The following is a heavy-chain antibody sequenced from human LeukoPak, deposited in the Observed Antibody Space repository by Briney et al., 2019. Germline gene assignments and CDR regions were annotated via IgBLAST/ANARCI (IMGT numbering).Heavy chain of an antibody. CDR3: ARDRAAAALDY. V-gene: IGHV1-2*02. CDR2: MNPNSGGT. D-gene: IGHD6-13*01. Sequence: ASVKVSCKASGYTFTSYDINWVRQATGQGLEWMGWMNPNSGGTNYAQKFQGRVTMTRDTSISTAYMELSRLRSDDTAVYYCARDRAAAALDYWGQGTLVTVSS. J-gene: IGHJ4*02. CDR1: GYTFTSYD.